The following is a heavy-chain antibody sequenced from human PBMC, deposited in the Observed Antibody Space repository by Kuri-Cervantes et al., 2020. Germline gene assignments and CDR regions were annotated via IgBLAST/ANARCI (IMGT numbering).Heavy chain of an antibody. J-gene: IGHJ3*02. CDR3: VKDHNPYDSSGYDGAFDI. V-gene: IGHV3-48*01. CDR2: ISTGSGTI. D-gene: IGHD3-22*01. CDR1: GFTFSSYS. Sequence: GGSLRLSCAASGFTFSSYSMNWVRQAPGKGLEWISYISTGSGTISYADSVKGRFTISRDNAKNSLYLQMNSLRAEDTAVYYCVKDHNPYDSSGYDGAFDIWGQGTMVTVSS.